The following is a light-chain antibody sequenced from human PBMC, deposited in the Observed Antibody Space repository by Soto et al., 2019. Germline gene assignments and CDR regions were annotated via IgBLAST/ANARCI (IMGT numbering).Light chain of an antibody. CDR3: YSYANRRDWV. CDR2: EVS. V-gene: IGLV2-23*02. Sequence: QSALTQPASVSGSPGQSITISCTGTSSDVGSYNLVSWYQQHPGRAPKVMIYEVSQRPSGLSSRFSGSKSGNTASLTISGLQSEDEADYYCYSYANRRDWVFGGGTKLTVL. J-gene: IGLJ3*02. CDR1: SSDVGSYNL.